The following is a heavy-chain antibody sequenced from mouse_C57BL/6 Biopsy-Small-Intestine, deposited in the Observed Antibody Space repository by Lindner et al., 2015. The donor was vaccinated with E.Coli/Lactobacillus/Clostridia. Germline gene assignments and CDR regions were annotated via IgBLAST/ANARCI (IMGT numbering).Heavy chain of an antibody. Sequence: SVKVSCKASGGTFSSFTISWVRQAPGQGLEWMGRIISTLGITNYAQKFQGRVTITADKSTSTAYMELSSLRSEDTAIYYCGRDYSQGTPEWGQGTLVTVSS. CDR2: IISTLGIT. V-gene: IGHV1-74*01. J-gene: IGHJ4*01. D-gene: IGHD2-13*01. CDR1: GGTFSSFT. CDR3: GRDYSQGTPE.